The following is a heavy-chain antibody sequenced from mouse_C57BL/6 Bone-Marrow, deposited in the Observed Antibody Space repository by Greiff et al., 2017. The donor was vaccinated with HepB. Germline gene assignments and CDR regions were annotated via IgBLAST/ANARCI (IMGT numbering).Heavy chain of an antibody. Sequence: QVQLQQPGAELVMPGASVKLSCKASGYTFTSYWMHWVKQRPGQGLEWIGEIDPSDSYTNYNQKFKGKSTLTVDKSSSTAYRQLSSLTSEDSAVYYCERGDTNYAREYWGQGTSVTVS. CDR2: IDPSDSYT. D-gene: IGHD2-12*01. V-gene: IGHV1-69*01. CDR1: GYTFTSYW. CDR3: ERGDTNYAREY. J-gene: IGHJ4*01.